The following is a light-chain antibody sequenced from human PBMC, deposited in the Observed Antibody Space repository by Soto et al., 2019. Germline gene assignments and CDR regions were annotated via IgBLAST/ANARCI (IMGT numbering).Light chain of an antibody. V-gene: IGKV1-5*01. CDR1: QSISSW. CDR3: QQYSTYSAT. J-gene: IGKJ1*01. Sequence: DIQMTQSPSTLSASVGDRVTITCRASQSISSWLAWYQQKPGNAPKVLIYAASSLESGVPSRFSGSGSGTEFTLTISSLQPDDFATYYCQQYSTYSATFGQGTKVDI. CDR2: AAS.